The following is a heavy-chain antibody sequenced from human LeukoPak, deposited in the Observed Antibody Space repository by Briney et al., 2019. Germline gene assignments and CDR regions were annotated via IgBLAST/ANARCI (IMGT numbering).Heavy chain of an antibody. CDR1: GFSISIFW. D-gene: IGHD5-24*01. CDR2: VNGEGGYR. V-gene: IGHV3-74*01. CDR3: VRDGDDYNFDY. J-gene: IGHJ4*02. Sequence: GGSLRLSCAASGFSISIFWMHWVRQAPGKGLVWVSRVNGEGGYRNYADSVKRRFTVSRDNARNTLYLQMHSLRAEDTAVYYCVRDGDDYNFDYWGQGSLVTVSS.